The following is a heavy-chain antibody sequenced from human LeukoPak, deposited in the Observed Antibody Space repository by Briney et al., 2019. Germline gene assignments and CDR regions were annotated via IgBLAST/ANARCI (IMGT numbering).Heavy chain of an antibody. CDR3: ARDPRVSSSWFRPGAFDI. J-gene: IGHJ3*02. CDR1: GGSISSGGYY. CDR2: IYYSGST. D-gene: IGHD6-6*01. Sequence: PSETLSLTCTVSGGSISSGGYYWRWIRQHPGKGLEGSGYIYYSGSTYYNPSLKSRVTISVDTSKNQFSLKLSSVTAADTAVYYCARDPRVSSSWFRPGAFDIWGQGTMVTVSS. V-gene: IGHV4-31*03.